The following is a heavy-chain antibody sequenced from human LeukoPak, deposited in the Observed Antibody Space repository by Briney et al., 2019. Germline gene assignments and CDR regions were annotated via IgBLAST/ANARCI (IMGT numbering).Heavy chain of an antibody. D-gene: IGHD6-19*01. CDR3: ASSGSGWSFDY. Sequence: GGSLRLSCAASGFTFSHYSMNWVRQAPGKGLEWVASISSGSTYIYYADSMRGRFTISRDHAKSSLYLQMNSLTAEDTAVHYCASSGSGWSFDYWGQGTLVIVSS. V-gene: IGHV3-21*06. CDR1: GFTFSHYS. J-gene: IGHJ4*02. CDR2: ISSGSTYI.